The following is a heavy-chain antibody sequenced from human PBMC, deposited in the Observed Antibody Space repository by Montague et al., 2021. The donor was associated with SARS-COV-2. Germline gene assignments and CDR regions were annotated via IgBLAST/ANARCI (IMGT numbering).Heavy chain of an antibody. CDR1: GGSINSFF. CDR3: ANFYSGSYNY. CDR2: IYGNGNT. V-gene: IGHV4-4*07. Sequence: SETLSLTCTVSGGSINSFFWSWIRQPAGKELEWIGRIYGNGNTNYNPSLKSRVTMSVDNSKNQFSLMLTSVTAADTAVYYCANFYSGSYNYWGHGSLVTVSS. J-gene: IGHJ4*01. D-gene: IGHD1-26*01.